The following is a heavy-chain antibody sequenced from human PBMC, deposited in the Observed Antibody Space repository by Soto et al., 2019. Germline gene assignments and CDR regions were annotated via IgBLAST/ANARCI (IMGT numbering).Heavy chain of an antibody. Sequence: SETLSLTCAVSGYSISSGYYWCLLRQPPREGLELIGIIYHGGITYYNPSLNSRVTLSIDRTNNHASLILNAVTAADTAVYYCARVGPWVAYYYESSPHTSENWFDPWGQGTLVTVSS. D-gene: IGHD3-22*01. V-gene: IGHV4-38-2*01. CDR3: ARVGPWVAYYYESSPHTSENWFDP. J-gene: IGHJ5*02. CDR1: GYSISSGYY. CDR2: IYHGGIT.